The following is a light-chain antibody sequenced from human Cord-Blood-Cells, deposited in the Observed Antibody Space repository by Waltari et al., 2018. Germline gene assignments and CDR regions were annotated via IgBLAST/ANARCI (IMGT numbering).Light chain of an antibody. J-gene: IGLJ3*02. V-gene: IGLV10-54*01. Sequence: QAGLTQPPSVSKGLRQTATLTCTGNSNNVGNQGAASMQQHQGHPPNLLSYRNNNRPSGISERLSASRSGNTASLTITGLQPEDEADYYCSAWDSSLSAWVFGGGTKLTVL. CDR2: RNN. CDR1: SNNVGNQG. CDR3: SAWDSSLSAWV.